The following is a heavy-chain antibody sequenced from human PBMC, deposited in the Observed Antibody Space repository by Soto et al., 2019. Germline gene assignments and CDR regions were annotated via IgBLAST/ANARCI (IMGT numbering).Heavy chain of an antibody. J-gene: IGHJ5*02. D-gene: IGHD4-4*01. CDR3: AREEEAYDYSNWFDP. V-gene: IGHV1-46*03. Sequence: GASVKVSCKASGYTFTSYYMHWVRQAPGQGLEWMGIINPSGGSTSYAQKFQGRVTMTRDTSTSTVYMELSSLRSEDTAVYYCAREEEAYDYSNWFDPWGQGTLVTVSS. CDR1: GYTFTSYY. CDR2: INPSGGST.